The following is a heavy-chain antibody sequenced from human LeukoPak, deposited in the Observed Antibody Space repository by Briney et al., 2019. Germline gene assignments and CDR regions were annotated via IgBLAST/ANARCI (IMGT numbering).Heavy chain of an antibody. CDR2: ISGYNGNT. CDR1: GYTFTSYG. CDR3: ALLGYCSGGNCYPIDY. Sequence: ASVKVSCKASGYTFTSYGISWVRQAPGQGLEWMGWISGYNGNTNYAQKLQGRVTMTTDTSTSTAYMELRSLRSDDTAVYYCALLGYCSGGNCYPIDYWGQGTLVTVS. D-gene: IGHD2-15*01. J-gene: IGHJ4*02. V-gene: IGHV1-18*01.